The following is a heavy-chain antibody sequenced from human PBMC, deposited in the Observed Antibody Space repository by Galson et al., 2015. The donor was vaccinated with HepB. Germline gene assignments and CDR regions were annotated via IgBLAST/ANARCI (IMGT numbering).Heavy chain of an antibody. CDR2: INPSGGST. J-gene: IGHJ4*02. CDR1: GYTFTSYY. V-gene: IGHV1-46*01. CDR3: ARGGGYYGSGSYTPTLDY. D-gene: IGHD3-10*01. Sequence: SVKVSCKASGYTFTSYYMHWVRQAPGQGLEWMGIINPSGGSTSYAQKFQGRVTMTRDTSTSTVYMELSSLRSEDTAVYYCARGGGYYGSGSYTPTLDYWGQGTLVTVSS.